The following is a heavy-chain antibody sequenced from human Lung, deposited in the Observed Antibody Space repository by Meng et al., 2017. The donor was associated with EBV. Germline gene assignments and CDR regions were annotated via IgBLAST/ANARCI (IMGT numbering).Heavy chain of an antibody. CDR2: TYYRSKWYT. V-gene: IGHV6-1*01. J-gene: IGHJ2*01. CDR3: ARGATSVFDL. Sequence: QGHRQQSGPGLVKPSQTLSLTCAISGDSVSSNTAAWNWIRQSPSRGLEWLGRTYYRSKWYTDYAVFVKSRITINPDTSKNQFSLQLNAVTPEDTAVYYCARGATSVFDLWGRGTLVTVSS. CDR1: GDSVSSNTAA.